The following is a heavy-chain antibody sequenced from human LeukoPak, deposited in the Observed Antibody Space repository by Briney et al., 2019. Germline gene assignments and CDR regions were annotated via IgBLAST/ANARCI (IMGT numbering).Heavy chain of an antibody. D-gene: IGHD3-22*01. CDR3: AKDSTAFGSGYSPVDY. V-gene: IGHV3-30*18. Sequence: GGSLRLSCAASGFTFSSYGMHWVRQAPGKGLEWVAVISYDGSNKYYADSVKGRFTISRDNSKNTLYLQMNSLRAEDTAVYYCAKDSTAFGSGYSPVDYWGQGTLVTVSS. J-gene: IGHJ4*02. CDR1: GFTFSSYG. CDR2: ISYDGSNK.